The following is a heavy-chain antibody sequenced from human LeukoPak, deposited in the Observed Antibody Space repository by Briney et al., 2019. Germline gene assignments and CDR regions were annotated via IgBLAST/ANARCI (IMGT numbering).Heavy chain of an antibody. V-gene: IGHV4-31*03. J-gene: IGHJ5*02. CDR2: IYYSGSA. CDR3: ARDYSRGYAWFDP. Sequence: SETLSLTCTVSGDSISSGGYYWSWIRQHPGKGLEWIGYIYYSGSAYYNPFLKSRVSISVDTSKNQFSLKLTSVTAADTALYFCARDYSRGYAWFDPWSQGILVTVSS. D-gene: IGHD5-12*01. CDR1: GDSISSGGYY.